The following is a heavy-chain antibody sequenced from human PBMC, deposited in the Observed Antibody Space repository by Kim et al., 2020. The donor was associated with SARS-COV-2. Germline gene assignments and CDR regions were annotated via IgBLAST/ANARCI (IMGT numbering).Heavy chain of an antibody. J-gene: IGHJ4*02. Sequence: SVKSRKTINPDTSKNQFSLQLNSVTPEDTAVYYCARGPVRGVIILYYFDYWGQGTLVTVSS. D-gene: IGHD3-10*01. CDR3: ARGPVRGVIILYYFDY. V-gene: IGHV6-1*01.